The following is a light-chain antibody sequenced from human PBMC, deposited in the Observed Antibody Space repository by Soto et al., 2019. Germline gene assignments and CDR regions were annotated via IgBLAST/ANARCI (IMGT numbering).Light chain of an antibody. Sequence: QSALTQPASVSGSPGQSVTISCTGTSSDFGSYKFVSWYQHHPGKVPKVIIYETSKRPSGVSDRFSGSKSGNTASLTISGLQAEDKADYYCFSFTSTNTHVFGSGTKGTVL. J-gene: IGLJ1*01. CDR2: ETS. V-gene: IGLV2-23*01. CDR1: SSDFGSYKF. CDR3: FSFTSTNTHV.